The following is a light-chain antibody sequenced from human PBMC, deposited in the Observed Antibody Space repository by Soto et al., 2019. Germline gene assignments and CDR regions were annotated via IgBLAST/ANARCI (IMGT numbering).Light chain of an antibody. CDR2: AAS. J-gene: IGKJ1*01. CDR3: LQDFNYPWT. Sequence: AIQMTQSPSSLSASVGDRVTITCRASQDIRNDLGWYQQKPGKTPKLLIFAASSLQSGVPSRFSGSGSGTDFTLTTSSLQPADFATYYCLQDFNYPWTFGQGTKVEIE. V-gene: IGKV1-6*01. CDR1: QDIRND.